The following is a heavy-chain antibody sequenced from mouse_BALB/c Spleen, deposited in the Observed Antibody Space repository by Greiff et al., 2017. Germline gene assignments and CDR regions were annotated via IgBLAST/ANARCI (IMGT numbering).Heavy chain of an antibody. CDR2: ISDGGSYT. J-gene: IGHJ2*01. Sequence: EVQVVESGGGLVKPGGSLKLSCAASGFTFSDYYMYWVRQTPEKRLEWVATISDGGSYTYYPDSVKGRFTISRDNAKNNLYLQMSSLKSEDTAMYYCARGLDYWGQGTTLTVSS. CDR3: ARGLDY. CDR1: GFTFSDYY. D-gene: IGHD6-1*01. V-gene: IGHV5-4*02.